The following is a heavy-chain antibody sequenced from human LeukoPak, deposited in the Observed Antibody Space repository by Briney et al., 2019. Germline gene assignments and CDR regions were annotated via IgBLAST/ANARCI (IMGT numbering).Heavy chain of an antibody. CDR1: GFTFSSYS. Sequence: GGSLRLSCAASGFTFSSYSMSWVRQAPGKGLEWVSVIYSGGSTYYADSVKGRFTISRHNSKNTLYLQMNSLRAEDTAVYYCAREGPTDFSTYYGMDVWGQGTTVTVSS. CDR3: AREGPTDFSTYYGMDV. J-gene: IGHJ6*02. CDR2: IYSGGST. D-gene: IGHD2/OR15-2a*01. V-gene: IGHV3-53*04.